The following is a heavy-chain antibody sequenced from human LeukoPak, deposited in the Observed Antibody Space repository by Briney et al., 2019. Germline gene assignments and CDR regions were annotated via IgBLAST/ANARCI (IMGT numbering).Heavy chain of an antibody. J-gene: IGHJ4*02. V-gene: IGHV4-61*02. CDR2: IYTSGST. CDR1: GGSISSGSYY. D-gene: IGHD6-19*01. CDR3: ARDTAVAGTGLDY. Sequence: TSETLSLTCTVSGGSISSGSYYWSWIRQPAGKGLEWIGRIYTSGSTNYNPSLKSRVTISVDTSKNQFSLKLSSVTAADTAVYYCARDTAVAGTGLDYWGQGTLVTVSS.